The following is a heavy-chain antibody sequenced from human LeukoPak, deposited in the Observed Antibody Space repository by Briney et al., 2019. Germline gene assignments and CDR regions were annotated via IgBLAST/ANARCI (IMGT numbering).Heavy chain of an antibody. CDR1: GFTFGDYA. Sequence: PGGSLRLSCTASGFTFGDYAMSWVRQAPGKGLEWVGFIRSKAYGGTTEYAASVKGRITISRDDSKSIVYLQLNSLKTEDTAVYYCTRDGPEVDYWGQGTPVTVSS. CDR3: TRDGPEVDY. CDR2: IRSKAYGGTT. J-gene: IGHJ4*02. V-gene: IGHV3-49*04.